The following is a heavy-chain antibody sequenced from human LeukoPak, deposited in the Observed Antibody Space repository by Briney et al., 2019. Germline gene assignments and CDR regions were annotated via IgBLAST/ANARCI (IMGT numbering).Heavy chain of an antibody. CDR1: GGSLSGYY. Sequence: SETLSLTCAVYGGSLSGYYWSWIRQPLGKGLEWIGEINHSGSTNYNPSLKSRVTISVDTSKNQFSLKLSSVTAADTAVYYCARRPSKRGYSYGYPRWFDPWGQGTLVTVSS. J-gene: IGHJ5*02. CDR2: INHSGST. V-gene: IGHV4-34*01. D-gene: IGHD5-18*01. CDR3: ARRPSKRGYSYGYPRWFDP.